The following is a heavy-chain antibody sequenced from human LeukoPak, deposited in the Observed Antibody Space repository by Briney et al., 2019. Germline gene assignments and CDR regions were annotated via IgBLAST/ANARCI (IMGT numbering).Heavy chain of an antibody. D-gene: IGHD5-18*01. CDR3: AHRRYTAGYNWFDP. J-gene: IGHJ5*02. Sequence: LKESGPTLVKPTRTLTLTCTFSGFSLSTSGVGVGWIRQPPGKALEWLAVVYWNDDKRYSPSLKSGVTITKDTSKNQVVLTMTNMDTVDTATYYCAHRRYTAGYNWFDPWGQGTLVTVSS. CDR1: GFSLSTSGVG. CDR2: VYWNDDK. V-gene: IGHV2-5*01.